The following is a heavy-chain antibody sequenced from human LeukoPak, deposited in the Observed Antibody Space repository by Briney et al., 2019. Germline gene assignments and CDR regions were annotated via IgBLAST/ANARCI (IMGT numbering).Heavy chain of an antibody. CDR1: GYTFTNYG. Sequence: ASVKVSCRASGYTFTNYGVNWVRQAPGQGLEWMGWINTNTRNPTYARGFTGRFVFSLDTSLSTAYLQISSLKAEDTAVYYCARDRVVVPAAMSYYYGMDVWGQGTTVTVSS. CDR2: INTNTRNP. J-gene: IGHJ6*02. CDR3: ARDRVVVPAAMSYYYGMDV. V-gene: IGHV7-4-1*02. D-gene: IGHD2-2*01.